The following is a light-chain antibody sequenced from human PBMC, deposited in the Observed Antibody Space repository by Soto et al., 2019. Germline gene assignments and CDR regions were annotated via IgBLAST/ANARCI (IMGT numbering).Light chain of an antibody. J-gene: IGKJ1*01. CDR1: QSISRF. Sequence: DIQMTQSPSSLSASVGDRVTITCRASQSISRFLNWYQQKSGKPPQLLIYAASSLQSGLPSRFSGSGSGTEFTLTISSLQPEAFATYYCQQTYITPPWTFGQGSKVEIK. CDR2: AAS. CDR3: QQTYITPPWT. V-gene: IGKV1-39*01.